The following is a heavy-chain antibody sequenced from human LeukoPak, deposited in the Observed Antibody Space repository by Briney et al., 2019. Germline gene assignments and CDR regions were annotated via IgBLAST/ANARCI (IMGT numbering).Heavy chain of an antibody. Sequence: VASVKVSCKASGYTFITYSIHWVRQAPGQGLEWMGCINPSSGGTKYAETFQDRVTLTRDTSNSTAFMELNSLRPDDTAVFYCARAYNWYDSTLSFRGTWVEFDYWGQGTLVTVSS. CDR2: INPSSGGT. CDR1: GYTFITYS. J-gene: IGHJ4*02. V-gene: IGHV1-2*02. D-gene: IGHD1-1*01. CDR3: ARAYNWYDSTLSFRGTWVEFDY.